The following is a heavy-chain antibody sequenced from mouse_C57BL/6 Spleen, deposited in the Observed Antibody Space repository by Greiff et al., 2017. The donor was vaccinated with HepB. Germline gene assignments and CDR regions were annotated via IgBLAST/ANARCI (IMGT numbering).Heavy chain of an antibody. V-gene: IGHV1-69*01. J-gene: IGHJ4*01. CDR3: ARSYYYGSSYAMDY. CDR2: IDPSDSYT. D-gene: IGHD1-1*01. Sequence: QVQLQQPGAELVMPGASVKLSCKASGYTFTSYWMHWVKQRPGQGLEWIGEIDPSDSYTNYNQKFKGNSTLTVDKSSSTAYMQLSSLTSEDSAVYYCARSYYYGSSYAMDYWGQGTSVTVSS. CDR1: GYTFTSYW.